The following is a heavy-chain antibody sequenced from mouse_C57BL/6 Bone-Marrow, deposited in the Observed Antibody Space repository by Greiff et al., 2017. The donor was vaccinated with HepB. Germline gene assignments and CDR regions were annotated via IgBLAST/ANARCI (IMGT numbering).Heavy chain of an antibody. V-gene: IGHV1-15*01. D-gene: IGHD1-1*01. CDR1: GYTFTDYE. CDR3: TVVAFDY. J-gene: IGHJ2*01. CDR2: IDPETGGT. Sequence: QVHVKQSGAELVRPGASVTLSCKASGYTFTDYEMHWVKQTPVHGLEWIGAIDPETGGTAYNQKFKGKAILTADKSSSTAYMELRSLTSEDSAVYYSTVVAFDYWGQGTTLTVSS.